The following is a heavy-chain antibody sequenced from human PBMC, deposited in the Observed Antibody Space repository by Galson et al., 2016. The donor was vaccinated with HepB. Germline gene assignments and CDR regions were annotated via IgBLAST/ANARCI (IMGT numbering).Heavy chain of an antibody. D-gene: IGHD4-17*01. CDR3: ARHYVPGA. Sequence: SLRLSCAASGFTFSSYWMSWVRQAPGKGLEWVANIKDDGSKEYYADSVKGRFTISRDNARHSLYLEMNSLRAEDTAVYYCARHYVPGAWGQGGLVTVSS. J-gene: IGHJ5*02. CDR1: GFTFSSYW. V-gene: IGHV3-7*01. CDR2: IKDDGSKE.